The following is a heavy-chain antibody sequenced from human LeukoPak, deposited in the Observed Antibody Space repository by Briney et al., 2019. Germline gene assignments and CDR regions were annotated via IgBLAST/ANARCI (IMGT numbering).Heavy chain of an antibody. Sequence: SETLSLTCTVSGGSISSGSYYWSWIRQPAGKGLEWIGRIYTSGSTNYNPSLKSRVTISVDTSKNQFSLKLSSVTAADTAVYYCARVREYYYGSGSYYIGPFDYWGQGTLVTVSS. D-gene: IGHD3-10*01. V-gene: IGHV4-61*02. CDR3: ARVREYYYGSGSYYIGPFDY. CDR2: IYTSGST. J-gene: IGHJ4*02. CDR1: GGSISSGSYY.